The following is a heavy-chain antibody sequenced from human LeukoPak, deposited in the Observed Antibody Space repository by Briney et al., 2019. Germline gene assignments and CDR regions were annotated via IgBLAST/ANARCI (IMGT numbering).Heavy chain of an antibody. J-gene: IGHJ4*02. CDR1: GYTFTGYY. CDR2: INPNSGGT. CDR3: QRGGSYSPAAPDTKDDY. Sequence: GASVKVSCKASGYTFTGYYMHWVRQAPGQGLEWMGWINPNSGGTNYAQKLQGRVTMTRDTSISTAYMELSRLRSDDTAVYYCQRGGSYSPAAPDTKDDYWGQGTLVTVSS. V-gene: IGHV1-2*02. D-gene: IGHD1-26*01.